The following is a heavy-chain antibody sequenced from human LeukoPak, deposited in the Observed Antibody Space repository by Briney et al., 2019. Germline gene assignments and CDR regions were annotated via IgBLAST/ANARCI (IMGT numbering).Heavy chain of an antibody. J-gene: IGHJ4*02. D-gene: IGHD3-9*01. V-gene: IGHV4-61*02. CDR3: ARGDYDILTGYSFLDY. Sequence: PSQTLSLTCTVAGRSIGSGSYYWSWIRQPAWKGLEWIGRIYTSGGTNYSPSLKSRGTRSVETSKNQFSLELSSVTAADTAVYYCARGDYDILTGYSFLDYWGQGTLVTVSS. CDR1: GRSIGSGSYY. CDR2: IYTSGGT.